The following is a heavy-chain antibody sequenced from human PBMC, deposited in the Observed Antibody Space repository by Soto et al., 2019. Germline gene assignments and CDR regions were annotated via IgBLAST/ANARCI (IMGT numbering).Heavy chain of an antibody. CDR2: VDYSGST. V-gene: IGHV4-61*01. CDR1: GGSVSSGSYY. D-gene: IGHD6-13*01. CDR3: ASDEDSSSDYGMDV. J-gene: IGHJ6*02. Sequence: SETLSLTCTVSGGSVSSGSYYWSWIRQPPGKGLEWIGYVDYSGSTNYNPSPKSRVNISVDTSKNQFSLKLSSVTAADTAVYYCASDEDSSSDYGMDVWGHGTTVTVSS.